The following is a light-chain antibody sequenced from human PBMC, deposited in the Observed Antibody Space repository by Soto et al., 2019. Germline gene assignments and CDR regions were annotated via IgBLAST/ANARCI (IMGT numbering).Light chain of an antibody. CDR2: DAS. V-gene: IGKV3D-20*02. CDR1: QSVSSSS. J-gene: IGKJ5*01. CDR3: QQYNNWPFS. Sequence: IVLTQSPGTLSLSPGERATLSCRASQSVSSSSLAWYQQKRGQAPRLLIHDASSRATGVPARFSGSGSEADFTLTISGLRSEDSAVYFCQQYNNWPFSFGQGTRLEIK.